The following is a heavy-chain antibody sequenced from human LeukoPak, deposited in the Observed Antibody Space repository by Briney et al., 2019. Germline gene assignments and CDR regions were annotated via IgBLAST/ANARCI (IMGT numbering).Heavy chain of an antibody. V-gene: IGHV3-74*01. CDR3: ARDQYYYDSSGYYYGDY. Sequence: GGSLRLSCAASGFTFSSYWMHWVRQAPGKGLVWVSRINSDGSSTSYADSVKGRFTISRDNAKNSLYLQMNSLRAEDTAVYYCARDQYYYDSSGYYYGDYWGQGTLVTVSS. J-gene: IGHJ4*02. D-gene: IGHD3-22*01. CDR1: GFTFSSYW. CDR2: INSDGSST.